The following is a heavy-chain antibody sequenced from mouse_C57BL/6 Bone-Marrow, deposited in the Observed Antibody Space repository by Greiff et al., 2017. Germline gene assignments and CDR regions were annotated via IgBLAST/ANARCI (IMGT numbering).Heavy chain of an antibody. J-gene: IGHJ4*01. D-gene: IGHD1-1*01. CDR2: IHPNSGST. CDR1: GYTFTSYW. CDR3: ARPLITTGVAHYAMDY. V-gene: IGHV1-64*01. Sequence: VQLQQPGAELVKPGASVKLSCKASGYTFTSYWMHWVKQRPGQGLEWIGMIHPNSGSTNYNEKFKSKAILTVDKSSSTAYMQLSSLTSEDSAVYYCARPLITTGVAHYAMDYWGQGTSVTVSS.